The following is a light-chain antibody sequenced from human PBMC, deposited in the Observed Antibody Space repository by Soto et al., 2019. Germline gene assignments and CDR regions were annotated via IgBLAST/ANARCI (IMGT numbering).Light chain of an antibody. CDR2: LEGSGSY. CDR1: SGHSSYI. Sequence: QPVLTQSSSASASLGSSVKLTCTLSSGHSSYIIAWHQQQPGKAPRYLMKLEGSGSYNKGSGVPDRFSGSSSGADRYLTLSSLQSEAEADYYCETWDSNSNWVFGVWTQLTAL. V-gene: IGLV4-60*03. J-gene: IGLJ3*02. CDR3: ETWDSNSNWV.